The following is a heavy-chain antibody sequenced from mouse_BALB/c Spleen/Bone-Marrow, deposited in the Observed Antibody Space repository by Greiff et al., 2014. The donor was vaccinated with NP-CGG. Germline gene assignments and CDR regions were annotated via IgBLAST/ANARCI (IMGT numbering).Heavy chain of an antibody. CDR2: INGNGGST. Sequence: VMLVESGGGLVQPGGSLKLSCAASGFTFSNYGMSWVRQTPDKRLELVATINGNGGSTYYPDSVKGRFTISRDTAKNTLYLQMSSLKSEETAMYYCVRGNYGNYVDYFDFWGQGTTLTVSS. CDR1: GFTFSNYG. D-gene: IGHD2-1*01. V-gene: IGHV5-6-3*01. CDR3: VRGNYGNYVDYFDF. J-gene: IGHJ2*01.